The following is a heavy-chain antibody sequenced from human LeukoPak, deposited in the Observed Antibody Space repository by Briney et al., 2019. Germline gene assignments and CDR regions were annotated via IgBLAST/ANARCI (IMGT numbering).Heavy chain of an antibody. Sequence: GGSLRLTCAASGFTFSSYAMHWVRQAPGKGVEWVAVISYDGSNKYYADSVKGRFTISRDNFKNTLYLQMNSLRAEDTAVFYCAKGGGYEAQYYYYYMDVWGKGTTVTISS. CDR3: AKGGGYEAQYYYYYMDV. CDR2: ISYDGSNK. J-gene: IGHJ6*03. CDR1: GFTFSSYA. D-gene: IGHD5-12*01. V-gene: IGHV3-30*04.